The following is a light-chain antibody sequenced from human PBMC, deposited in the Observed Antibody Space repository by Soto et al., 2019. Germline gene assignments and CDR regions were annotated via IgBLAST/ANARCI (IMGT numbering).Light chain of an antibody. CDR2: EVS. V-gene: IGLV2-14*01. CDR1: SSDVGGYNY. CDR3: SSYTTSNTWL. J-gene: IGLJ3*02. Sequence: QSALTQSASVSGSPGQSITISCTGTSSDVGGYNYVSWYQQHPGKAPKLIIYEVSRRPSGVSNRFSGSKSGNTASLTISGLQAEDEAHYYCSSYTTSNTWLFGGRTKLTVL.